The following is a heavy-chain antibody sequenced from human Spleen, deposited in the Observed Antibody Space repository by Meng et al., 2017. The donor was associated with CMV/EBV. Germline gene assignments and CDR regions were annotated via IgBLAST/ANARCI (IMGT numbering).Heavy chain of an antibody. J-gene: IGHJ6*02. CDR2: IRYDASTK. D-gene: IGHD2-2*01. V-gene: IGHV3-30*02. CDR3: AKDPHKGYCSSTGCFGVGMDV. CDR1: GFTFSGYG. Sequence: GESLKTSCAASGFTFSGYGMHWVRQAPGKGLEWVAFIRYDASTKYYAASVKGRFTISRENSKDTLFLQMNSLRVEDTDLYYCAKDPHKGYCSSTGCFGVGMDVWGQGTTVTVSS.